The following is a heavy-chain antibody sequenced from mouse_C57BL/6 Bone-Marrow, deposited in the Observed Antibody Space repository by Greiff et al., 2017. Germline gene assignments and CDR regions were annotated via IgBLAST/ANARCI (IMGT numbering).Heavy chain of an antibody. Sequence: VQLQQPGAELVKPGASVKLSCKASGYTFTSYWMQWVKQRPGQGLEWIGEIDPSDSYTNYNQKFKGKATLTVDTASSTAYMQLSSLTSEDSAVYYGETVATRVTRGGFAYWGQGTLVTVSA. D-gene: IGHD2-2*01. J-gene: IGHJ3*01. CDR3: ETVATRVTRGGFAY. CDR2: IDPSDSYT. CDR1: GYTFTSYW. V-gene: IGHV1-50*01.